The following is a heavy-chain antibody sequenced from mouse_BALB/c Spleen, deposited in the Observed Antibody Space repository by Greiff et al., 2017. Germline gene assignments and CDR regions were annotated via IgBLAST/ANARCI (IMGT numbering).Heavy chain of an antibody. J-gene: IGHJ3*01. CDR3: ARDYDGYTAWFAY. CDR1: GYSITSDYA. V-gene: IGHV3-2*02. Sequence: EVQLQESGPGLVKPSQSLSLTCTVTGYSITSDYAWNWIRQFPRNKLEWMGYISYSGSTSYNPSLKSRISITRDTSKNQFFLQLNSVTTEDTATYYCARDYDGYTAWFAYWGQGTLVTVSA. D-gene: IGHD2-3*01. CDR2: ISYSGST.